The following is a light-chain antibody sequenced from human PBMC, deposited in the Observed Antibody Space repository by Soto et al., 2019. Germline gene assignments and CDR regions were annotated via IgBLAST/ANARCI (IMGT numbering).Light chain of an antibody. CDR2: GNS. V-gene: IGLV1-40*01. CDR3: QSYDSSLSDWV. J-gene: IGLJ3*02. Sequence: QPVLTQPPSVSGAPGQRVTISCTGSSSNIGAGYDVHWYKQLPGTAPKLLIYGNSNRPSGVPDRFSGSKSGTSASLAITGLQAEDEADYYCQSYDSSLSDWVFGGGTKLTVL. CDR1: SSNIGAGYD.